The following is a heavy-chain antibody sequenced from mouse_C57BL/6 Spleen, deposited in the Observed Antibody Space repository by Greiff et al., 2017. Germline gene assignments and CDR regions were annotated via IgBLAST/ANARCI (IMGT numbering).Heavy chain of an antibody. CDR2: ISGGGGNT. D-gene: IGHD1-1*01. V-gene: IGHV5-9*01. CDR3: ASDYYGSSYWYFDV. Sequence: EVKLVESGGGLVKPGGSLKLSCAASGFTFSSYTMSWVRQTPEKRLEWVATISGGGGNTYYPDSVKGRFTISRDNAKNPLYLQMSSLRSEDTALYYCASDYYGSSYWYFDVWGTGTTVTVSS. J-gene: IGHJ1*03. CDR1: GFTFSSYT.